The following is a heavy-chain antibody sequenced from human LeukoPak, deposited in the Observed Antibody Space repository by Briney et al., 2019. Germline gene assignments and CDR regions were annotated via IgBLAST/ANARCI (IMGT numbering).Heavy chain of an antibody. J-gene: IGHJ4*02. CDR3: AKNGYSSSWHDY. CDR1: GFTFSSFG. D-gene: IGHD6-13*01. V-gene: IGHV3-23*01. Sequence: GGTLRLSCAASGFTFSSFGMTWVRQAPGKGLEWVSAISDNGGSIFHADSVKGRFTISRDNSKNSLYLQMNSLRAGDTAVYFCAKNGYSSSWHDYWGQGTLVTVSS. CDR2: ISDNGGSI.